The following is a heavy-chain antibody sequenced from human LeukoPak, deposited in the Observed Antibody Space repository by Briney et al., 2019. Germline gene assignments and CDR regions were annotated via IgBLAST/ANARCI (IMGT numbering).Heavy chain of an antibody. V-gene: IGHV3-66*01. CDR1: GFTVSSNF. CDR3: ARDKTSGYGIDY. CDR2: IYSGGST. D-gene: IGHD5-12*01. J-gene: IGHJ4*02. Sequence: GGSLRLSCVASGFTVSSNFMSWVRQAPGKGLEWVSVIYSGGSTYYADSVKGRFTISRDTSKNTLYLRMNSLRAEDTAVYYCARDKTSGYGIDYWGQGTLVTVSS.